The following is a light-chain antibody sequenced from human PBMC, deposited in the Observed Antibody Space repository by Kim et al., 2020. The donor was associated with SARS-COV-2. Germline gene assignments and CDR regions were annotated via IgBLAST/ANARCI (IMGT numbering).Light chain of an antibody. V-gene: IGKV3-11*01. CDR2: DAS. CDR1: QSVSSY. Sequence: LSPGERGTLYCRDSQSVSSYLAWYQQKPGQAPRLLIYDASNRATGIPARFSGSGSGTDFTLTISSLEPEDFAVYYCQQRSNWPLTFGGGTKVDIK. J-gene: IGKJ4*01. CDR3: QQRSNWPLT.